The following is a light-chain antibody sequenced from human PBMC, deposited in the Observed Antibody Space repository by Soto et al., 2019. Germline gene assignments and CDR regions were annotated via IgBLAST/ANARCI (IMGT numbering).Light chain of an antibody. CDR2: EVV. CDR3: KSYAGSNTYV. CDR1: SSNIGAGRD. J-gene: IGLJ1*01. V-gene: IGLV1-40*01. Sequence: QSVLTQPPSVSRAPGQRVTISCTGSSSNIGAGRDVHWYRQLPGAAPRLIIYEVVQRPSGVPDRFSGSKSGNTASLTVSGLQAADEADYCCKSYAGSNTYVFGSGTKGTGL.